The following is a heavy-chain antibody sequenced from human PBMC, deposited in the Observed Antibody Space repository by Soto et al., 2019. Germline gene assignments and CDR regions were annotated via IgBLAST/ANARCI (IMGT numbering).Heavy chain of an antibody. J-gene: IGHJ4*02. Sequence: EVQLVESGGGLVQPGGSLRLSCAASGFTISSYNMNWVRQAPGKGLEWVSYISTSSSTTYYADSVKGRTTISRDNAKNSLYLQMNSLRAEDTAVYYCAREHEGTIGTTAVDYWGQGTLVTVSS. CDR3: AREHEGTIGTTAVDY. V-gene: IGHV3-48*01. CDR2: ISTSSSTT. D-gene: IGHD1-1*01. CDR1: GFTISSYN.